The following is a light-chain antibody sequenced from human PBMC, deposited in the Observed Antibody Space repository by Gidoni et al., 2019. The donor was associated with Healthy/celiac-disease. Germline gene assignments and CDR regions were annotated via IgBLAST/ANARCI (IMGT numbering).Light chain of an antibody. V-gene: IGKV3-20*01. CDR2: GAS. Sequence: TVLTQSPVTLSLSPGERATLSCRDSQSVSSSYFAWYQQKPGQAPRPLIYGASSRATGIPDRFSGSGAGTDFTLSISRLEPEDFAVYYCQQYGRTFGQGTKVEIK. J-gene: IGKJ1*01. CDR3: QQYGRT. CDR1: QSVSSSY.